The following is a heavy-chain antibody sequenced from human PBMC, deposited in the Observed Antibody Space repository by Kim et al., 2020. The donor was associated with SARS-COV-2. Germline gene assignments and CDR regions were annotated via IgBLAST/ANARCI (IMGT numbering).Heavy chain of an antibody. CDR2: ISAYNGNT. D-gene: IGHD4-17*01. CDR1: GYTFTSYG. CDR3: ARDQGLDGDYVEAFDI. J-gene: IGHJ3*02. Sequence: ASVKVSCKASGYTFTSYGISWVRQAPGQGLEWMGWISAYNGNTNYAQKLQGRVTMTTDTSTSTAYMELRSLRSDDTAVYYCARDQGLDGDYVEAFDIWGQGTMVTVSS. V-gene: IGHV1-18*01.